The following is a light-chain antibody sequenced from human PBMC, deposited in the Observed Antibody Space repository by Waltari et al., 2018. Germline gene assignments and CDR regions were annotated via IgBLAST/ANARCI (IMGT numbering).Light chain of an antibody. CDR2: EAA. CDR3: QQYNHWPPYT. Sequence: EIVMTQSPATLSLSPGERATLSCRASRSININLSWYQQKPVQAPRLLIHEAATRATGVPARFSGSGSETEFTLTISSLQSADFAVYYCQQYNHWPPYTFGQGTKLEI. J-gene: IGKJ2*01. V-gene: IGKV3-15*01. CDR1: RSININ.